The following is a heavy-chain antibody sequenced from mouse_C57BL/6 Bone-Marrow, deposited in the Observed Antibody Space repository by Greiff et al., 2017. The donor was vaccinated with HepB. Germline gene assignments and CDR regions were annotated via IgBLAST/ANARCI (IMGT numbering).Heavy chain of an antibody. CDR3: TRDGRSPAWFAY. J-gene: IGHJ3*01. CDR1: GYTFTDYE. V-gene: IGHV1-15*01. D-gene: IGHD1-1*01. Sequence: PVQQSGAELVRPGASVTLSCKASGYTFTDYEMHWVKQTPVHGLEWIGAIDPETGGTAYNQKFKGKAILTADKSSSTAYMELRSLTSEDSAVYYCTRDGRSPAWFAYWGQGTLVTVSA. CDR2: IDPETGGT.